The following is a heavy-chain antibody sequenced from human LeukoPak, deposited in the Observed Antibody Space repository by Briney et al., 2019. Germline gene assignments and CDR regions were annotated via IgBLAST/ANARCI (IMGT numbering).Heavy chain of an antibody. Sequence: GGSLRLSCVASGFPFSSYWMTWVRQAPGKGLEWVANIKQDGSKKSYVDSMKGRFTISRDNAKNSLFLQMNSLRAEDTAIYYCTTDTWYSAGHWGQGTLVTVSS. J-gene: IGHJ4*02. V-gene: IGHV3-7*03. D-gene: IGHD2-15*01. CDR3: TTDTWYSAGH. CDR1: GFPFSSYW. CDR2: IKQDGSKK.